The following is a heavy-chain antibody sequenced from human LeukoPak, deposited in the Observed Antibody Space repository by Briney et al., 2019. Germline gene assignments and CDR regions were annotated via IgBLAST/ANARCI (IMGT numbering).Heavy chain of an antibody. V-gene: IGHV4-59*01. Sequence: SSETLSLTCTVSGGSISSYYWSWIRQPPGKGLEWIGYIYYSGSTNYNPSLKSRVTISVDTSKNQFSLRLSSVTAADTAVYYCARVTGYMIEDYFDYWGQGTLVTVSS. CDR2: IYYSGST. CDR1: GGSISSYY. CDR3: ARVTGYMIEDYFDY. J-gene: IGHJ4*02. D-gene: IGHD3-22*01.